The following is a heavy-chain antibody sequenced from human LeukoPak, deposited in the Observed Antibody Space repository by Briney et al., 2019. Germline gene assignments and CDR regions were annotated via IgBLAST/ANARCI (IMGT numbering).Heavy chain of an antibody. V-gene: IGHV4-4*07. CDR2: IYASAST. D-gene: IGHD3-9*01. Sequence: TSETLSLTCSVSGGSISNYYWNWIRQPAGKGLEWIGRIYASASTNYNPSLKSRVTMSVDESKNQLSLRLSSVTAADTAIYYCARCLTGPTYYYYYMDVWGKGTTLTDSS. CDR1: GGSISNYY. J-gene: IGHJ6*03. CDR3: ARCLTGPTYYYYYMDV.